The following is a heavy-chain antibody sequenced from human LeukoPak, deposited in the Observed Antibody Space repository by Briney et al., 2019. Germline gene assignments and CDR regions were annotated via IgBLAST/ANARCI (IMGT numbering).Heavy chain of an antibody. CDR3: ARGSSQLWYLDYGFGY. D-gene: IGHD5-18*01. V-gene: IGHV4-34*01. CDR2: INHSGST. CDR1: GGSFSGYY. J-gene: IGHJ4*02. Sequence: PSETLSLTCAVYGGSFSGYYWSWIRQPPGKGLEWIGEINHSGSTNYNPSLKSRVTISVDTSKNQFSLKLSPVTAADTAVYYCARGSSQLWYLDYGFGYWGQGTLVTVSS.